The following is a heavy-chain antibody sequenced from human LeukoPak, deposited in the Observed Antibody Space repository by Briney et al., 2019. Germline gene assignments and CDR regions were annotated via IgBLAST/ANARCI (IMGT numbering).Heavy chain of an antibody. CDR1: GYTFGSDD. Sequence: WASVKVSCKASGYTFGSDDINWVRQATGQGLEWMGWINPNNGNLGYATPISTAYMEPSSLTSEDTAVYYCARSDHNSWNAFDIWGQGTMVTVSS. CDR2: INPNNGNL. CDR3: ARSDHNSWNAFDI. V-gene: IGHV1-8*02. J-gene: IGHJ3*02. D-gene: IGHD1-26*01.